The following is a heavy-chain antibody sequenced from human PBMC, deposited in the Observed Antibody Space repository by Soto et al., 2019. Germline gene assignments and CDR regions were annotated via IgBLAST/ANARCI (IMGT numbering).Heavy chain of an antibody. V-gene: IGHV1-69*02. CDR2: IIPVLNIT. D-gene: IGHD2-21*02. Sequence: QVQLVQSGAEVQKPGSSLRVSCEASGGTLSSYTFNWVRQAPGQGLEWMGRIIPVLNITNYAQNFKGRVTITADKSRSIVYMELSSLRSDDSAIYYCARGVWVTDGGMNYYYYYMDVWGKGSTVTVSS. J-gene: IGHJ6*03. CDR1: GGTLSSYT. CDR3: ARGVWVTDGGMNYYYYYMDV.